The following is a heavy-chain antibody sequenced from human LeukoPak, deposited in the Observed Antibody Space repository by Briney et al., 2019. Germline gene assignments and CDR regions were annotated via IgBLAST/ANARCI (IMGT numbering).Heavy chain of an antibody. CDR3: ASGSGSYYNNWFDP. V-gene: IGHV1-2*02. J-gene: IGHJ5*02. Sequence: GASVKVSCKASGYTFTGYYMHWVWQAPGQGLEWMGWINPNSGGTNYAQKFQGRVTMTRDTSISTAYIELSRLRTDDTAVYYCASGSGSYYNNWFDPSGQGNLVTVSS. CDR1: GYTFTGYY. CDR2: INPNSGGT. D-gene: IGHD1-26*01.